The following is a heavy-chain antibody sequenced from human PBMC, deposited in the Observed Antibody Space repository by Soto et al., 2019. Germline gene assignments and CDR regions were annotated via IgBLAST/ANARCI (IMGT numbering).Heavy chain of an antibody. CDR2: INAANGDT. Sequence: ASVKVSCKASGYTFTSYGIHWVRKAPEQRLEWMGWINAANGDTKYSPKFQGRVTITRDTSASTAYMELSSLRSEDTAVYYCVRRHVSATGIDWFDPWGQGTLVTVSS. D-gene: IGHD6-13*01. CDR1: GYTFTSYG. V-gene: IGHV1-3*01. J-gene: IGHJ5*02. CDR3: VRRHVSATGIDWFDP.